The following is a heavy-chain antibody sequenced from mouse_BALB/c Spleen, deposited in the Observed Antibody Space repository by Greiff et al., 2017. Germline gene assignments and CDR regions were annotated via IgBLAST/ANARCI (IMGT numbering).Heavy chain of an antibody. Sequence: EVQLQQSGAELVRPGALVKLSCKASGFNIKDYYMHWVKQRPEQGLEWIGWIDPENGNTIYDPKFQGKASITADTSSNTAYLQLSSLTSEDTAVYYCARGGYDWYFDVWGAGTTVTVSS. CDR1: GFNIKDYY. V-gene: IGHV14-1*02. CDR3: ARGGYDWYFDV. D-gene: IGHD2-2*01. CDR2: IDPENGNT. J-gene: IGHJ1*01.